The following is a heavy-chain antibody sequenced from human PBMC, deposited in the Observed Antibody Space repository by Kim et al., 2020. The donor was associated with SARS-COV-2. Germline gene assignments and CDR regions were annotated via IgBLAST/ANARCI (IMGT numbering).Heavy chain of an antibody. D-gene: IGHD5-12*01. CDR2: IIPIFGTA. V-gene: IGHV1-69*13. Sequence: SVKVSCKASGGTFSSYAISWVRQAPGQGLEWMGGIIPIFGTANYAQKFQGRVTITADESTSTAYMELSSLRSEDTAVYYCAARVDILPHYYGMDVWGQGTTVTVSS. J-gene: IGHJ6*02. CDR3: AARVDILPHYYGMDV. CDR1: GGTFSSYA.